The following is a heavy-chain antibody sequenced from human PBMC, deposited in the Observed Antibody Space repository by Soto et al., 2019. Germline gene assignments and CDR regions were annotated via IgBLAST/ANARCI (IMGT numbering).Heavy chain of an antibody. V-gene: IGHV3-23*01. Sequence: EVQLLESGGGLVQPGGSLRLSCAASGFAFGAYAMTWVRQAPGKGLEWVSVISGAGGNTYYADSVKGRFTVSRDNSKKMLYLEMNSLRVEDTAIYYCAKDPVPQLLPSWWFDPWGHGTRVTVSS. D-gene: IGHD2-2*01. CDR3: AKDPVPQLLPSWWFDP. J-gene: IGHJ5*02. CDR2: ISGAGGNT. CDR1: GFAFGAYA.